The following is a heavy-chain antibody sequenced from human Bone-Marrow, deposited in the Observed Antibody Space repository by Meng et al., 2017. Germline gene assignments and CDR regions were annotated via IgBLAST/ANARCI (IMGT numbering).Heavy chain of an antibody. CDR1: GVSIRTSPYY. Sequence: QVQLQESGPGLVKPSRTLSLTCTVSGVSIRTSPYYWGWIRQPPGKGLEWIAAIYYSSNTYYNPSLKSPLTISADTSKNQFSLKLSSVTAADTAVYYCQRRYSGDSIDYWGQGTLVTVSS. CDR3: QRRYSGDSIDY. J-gene: IGHJ4*02. V-gene: IGHV4-39*01. D-gene: IGHD4-23*01. CDR2: IYYSSNT.